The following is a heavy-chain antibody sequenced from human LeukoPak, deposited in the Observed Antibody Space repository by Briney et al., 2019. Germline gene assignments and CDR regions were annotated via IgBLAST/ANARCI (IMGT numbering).Heavy chain of an antibody. CDR3: ARLDKDIVVVPAARVHYYYYGMDV. D-gene: IGHD2-2*01. CDR2: IYPGDSET. CDR1: GYRFTSYW. Sequence: GVPLKISCTGSGYRFTSYWIGWVRQMPGKGLEWMGIIYPGDSETRYSPSFQGQVTISADKSISTAYLQWSSLKASDTAMYYCARLDKDIVVVPAARVHYYYYGMDVWGQGTTVTV. V-gene: IGHV5-51*01. J-gene: IGHJ6*02.